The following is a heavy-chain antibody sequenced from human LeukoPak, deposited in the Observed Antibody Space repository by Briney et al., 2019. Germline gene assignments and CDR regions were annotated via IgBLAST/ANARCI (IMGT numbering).Heavy chain of an antibody. CDR3: AREFYYESSAYGFEY. V-gene: IGHV1-2*02. D-gene: IGHD3-22*01. J-gene: IGHJ4*02. Sequence: ASVKVSCKASGYTFSGYYMHWVRQAPGQGLEWMGWINPNSGGTKYAQKFQGRVTMTRDTSISTAYMELSRLRSDDTAVYYCAREFYYESSAYGFEYWGQGTLVTVSS. CDR1: GYTFSGYY. CDR2: INPNSGGT.